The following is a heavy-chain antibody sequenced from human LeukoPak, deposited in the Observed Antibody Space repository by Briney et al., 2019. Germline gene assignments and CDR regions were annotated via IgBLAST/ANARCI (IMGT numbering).Heavy chain of an antibody. J-gene: IGHJ4*02. Sequence: SVKVSCKASGGTFSSYAISWVRQAPGQGLEWMGRIIPILGIANYAQKFQGRVTITADKSTSTAYMELSSLRSEDTAVYYCARDLTRGGLGYWGQGTLVTVSS. CDR2: IIPILGIA. V-gene: IGHV1-69*04. D-gene: IGHD5-24*01. CDR1: GGTFSSYA. CDR3: ARDLTRGGLGY.